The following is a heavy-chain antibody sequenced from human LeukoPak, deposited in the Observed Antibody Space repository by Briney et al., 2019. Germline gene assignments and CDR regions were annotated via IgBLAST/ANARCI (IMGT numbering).Heavy chain of an antibody. D-gene: IGHD2-21*02. CDR3: AKSDTYRFDY. CDR1: GFTFSSYN. Sequence: GGSLRLSCAASGFTFSSYNMSWVRQAPGKGLEWVSSISSRSNYIYLANSLKGRFTISRDNAKNSLYLQMNSLRDEDTAVYYCAKSDTYRFDYWGQGTLVTVSS. CDR2: ISSRSNYI. V-gene: IGHV3-21*01. J-gene: IGHJ4*02.